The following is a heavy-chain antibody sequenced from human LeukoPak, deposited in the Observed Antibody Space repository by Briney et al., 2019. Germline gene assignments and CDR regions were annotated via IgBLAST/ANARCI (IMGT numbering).Heavy chain of an antibody. CDR3: AGGATPGRYHFDY. D-gene: IGHD3-16*02. J-gene: IGHJ4*02. V-gene: IGHV3-21*01. Sequence: GGSLRLSCAASGFTISSYGMSWVRQAPGKGLEWVSSITSSSNYIYSPDSLKGRFTISRDNAKNSLWLQMNSLRAEDTAVYYCAGGATPGRYHFDYWGQGTLVTVSS. CDR1: GFTISSYG. CDR2: ITSSSNYI.